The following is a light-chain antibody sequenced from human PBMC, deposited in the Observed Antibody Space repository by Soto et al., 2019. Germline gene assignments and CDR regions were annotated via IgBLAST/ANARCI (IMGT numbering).Light chain of an antibody. V-gene: IGKV1-5*03. CDR3: QQYNTYRT. CDR2: KAS. CDR1: QSISSW. Sequence: DIQMTQSPSTLSASVGDRVTITCRASQSISSWLAWYQQKPGKAPKVLIYKASSLESGVPSRFSGNGSGTEFTLTISSLQPDDFATYYCQQYNTYRTFGQGTKVEIK. J-gene: IGKJ1*01.